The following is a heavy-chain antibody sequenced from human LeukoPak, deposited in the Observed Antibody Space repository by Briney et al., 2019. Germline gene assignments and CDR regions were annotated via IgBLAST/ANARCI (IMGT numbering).Heavy chain of an antibody. D-gene: IGHD6-6*01. Sequence: SVKVSCKASGGTFSSYAISWVRQAPGQGLEWMGRIIPIFGTANYAQKFQGRVTITTGESTSTAYMELSSLRSEDTAVYYCARAPLYSSSSYYYYYYMDVWGKGTTVTVSS. CDR3: ARAPLYSSSSYYYYYYMDV. CDR2: IIPIFGTA. V-gene: IGHV1-69*05. CDR1: GGTFSSYA. J-gene: IGHJ6*03.